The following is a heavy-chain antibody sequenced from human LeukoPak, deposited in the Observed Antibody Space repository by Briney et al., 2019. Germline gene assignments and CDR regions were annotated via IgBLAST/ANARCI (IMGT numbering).Heavy chain of an antibody. CDR1: GGSISSGSYY. V-gene: IGHV4-61*02. Sequence: SETLSLTCTVSGGSISSGSYYWSWIRQPAGKGLEWIGRIYTSGSTNYNPSLKSRVTISVVTSKSQFSLKLSSVTAADTAVYYCASYAGGYWGQGTLVTVSS. CDR3: ASYAGGY. D-gene: IGHD3-16*01. CDR2: IYTSGST. J-gene: IGHJ4*02.